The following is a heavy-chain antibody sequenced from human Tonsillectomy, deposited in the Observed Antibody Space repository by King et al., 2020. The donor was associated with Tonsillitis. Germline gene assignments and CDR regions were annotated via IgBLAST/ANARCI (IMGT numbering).Heavy chain of an antibody. CDR3: AKDGLEQHLGRDFDS. Sequence: VQLVESGGGLVQPGGSLRLSCAASGFTFSNYAMSWVRQAPGKGLEWISGISGSGGITYYADSVKGRFTFSRDNSKNTLYLQMNSLRAEDTAVYYCAKDGLEQHLGRDFDSWGQGTLVTVSS. D-gene: IGHD6-13*01. J-gene: IGHJ4*02. V-gene: IGHV3-23*04. CDR2: ISGSGGIT. CDR1: GFTFSNYA.